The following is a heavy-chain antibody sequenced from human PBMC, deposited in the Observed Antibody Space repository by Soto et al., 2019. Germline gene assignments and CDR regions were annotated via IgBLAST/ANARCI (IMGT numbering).Heavy chain of an antibody. D-gene: IGHD6-13*01. CDR2: INHSGST. CDR1: GGSFSGYY. Sequence: SETLSLTCAVYGGSFSGYYWSWIRQPPGKGLEWIGEINHSGSTNYNPSLKSRVTISVDTSKNQFSLKLSSVTAADTAVYYCARERGSSSSWYRYNWFDPWGQGTLVT. V-gene: IGHV4-34*01. CDR3: ARERGSSSSWYRYNWFDP. J-gene: IGHJ5*02.